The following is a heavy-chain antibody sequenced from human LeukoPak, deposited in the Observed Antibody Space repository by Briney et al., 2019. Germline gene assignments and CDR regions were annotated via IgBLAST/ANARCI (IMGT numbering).Heavy chain of an antibody. CDR3: ASGEAAAGGYVDY. CDR1: GGSISTYY. J-gene: IGHJ4*02. V-gene: IGHV4-59*01. Sequence: SETLSLTCTVSGGSISTYYWSWIRQPPGKGLEWIGYIYYSGGTNYNPSLKSRVTISVDTSKNQFSLKLSSVTAADTAVYYCASGEAAAGGYVDYWGQGILVIVSS. D-gene: IGHD6-13*01. CDR2: IYYSGGT.